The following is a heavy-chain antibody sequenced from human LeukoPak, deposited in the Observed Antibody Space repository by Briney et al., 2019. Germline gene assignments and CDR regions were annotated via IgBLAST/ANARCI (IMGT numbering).Heavy chain of an antibody. CDR3: ARANVAARPYYYYYMDV. J-gene: IGHJ6*03. CDR1: GGSFSGYY. CDR2: INHSGST. Sequence: PSETLSLTCAVYGGSFSGYYWSWIRQPPGKGLEWIGEINHSGSTNYNPPLKSRVTISVDTSKNQFSLKLSSVTAADTAVYYCARANVAARPYYYYYMDVWGKGTTVTVSS. V-gene: IGHV4-34*01. D-gene: IGHD6-6*01.